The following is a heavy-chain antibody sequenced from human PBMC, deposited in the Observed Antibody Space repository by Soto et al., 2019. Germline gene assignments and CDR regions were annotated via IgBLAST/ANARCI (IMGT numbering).Heavy chain of an antibody. Sequence: GGSLRLSCAASGFTFSSCSMNWVRQAPGKGLEWVSSIDSSSSYIHCADSVKGRFTISRDNAKNSLYLQMNSLRAEDTAVYYCATISGTTRWDDYWGQGTLVTVSS. V-gene: IGHV3-21*01. CDR2: IDSSSSYI. D-gene: IGHD1-20*01. CDR3: ATISGTTRWDDY. J-gene: IGHJ4*02. CDR1: GFTFSSCS.